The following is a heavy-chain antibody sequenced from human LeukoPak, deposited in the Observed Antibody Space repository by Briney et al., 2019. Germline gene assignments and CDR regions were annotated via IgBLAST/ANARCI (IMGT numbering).Heavy chain of an antibody. J-gene: IGHJ4*02. Sequence: GGSLGLSCAASGFTFSNYWMSWVRQAPGKGLEWVANINQDSSEKYYADSVKGRFTISRDNAKNSLYLQMNSLRAEDTAVYYCAREPAGYGSGSCDYWGQGTLVTVSS. D-gene: IGHD3-10*01. CDR2: INQDSSEK. CDR3: AREPAGYGSGSCDY. CDR1: GFTFSNYW. V-gene: IGHV3-7*01.